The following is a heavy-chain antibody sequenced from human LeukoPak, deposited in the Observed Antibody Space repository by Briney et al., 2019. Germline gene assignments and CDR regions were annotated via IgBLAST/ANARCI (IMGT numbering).Heavy chain of an antibody. Sequence: PGGSLRLSCAASGFTFSSYGMHWVRQAPGKGLEWVAVIWYDGRNKFYADSLKGRFTLSRDNSKNTLYLQMNSLRAEDTAVYYCARVNRGDAFDIWGQGTLVTVSS. CDR3: ARVNRGDAFDI. D-gene: IGHD3-16*02. CDR1: GFTFSSYG. V-gene: IGHV3-33*01. J-gene: IGHJ3*02. CDR2: IWYDGRNK.